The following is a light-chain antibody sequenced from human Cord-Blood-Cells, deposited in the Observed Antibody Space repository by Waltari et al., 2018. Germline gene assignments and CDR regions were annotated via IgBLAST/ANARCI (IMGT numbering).Light chain of an antibody. V-gene: IGKV3-15*01. CDR1: QSVSTN. CDR3: QQYNNWPPLT. CDR2: GAS. J-gene: IGKJ4*01. Sequence: EIVMTQSPATLSVSPGERATLPCRASQSVSTNLAWYQQNPGQAPRLLIYGASTSATGSPARFSGSGSGTEFTLTISSLQSEDFAVYYCQQYNNWPPLTFGGGTKVEIK.